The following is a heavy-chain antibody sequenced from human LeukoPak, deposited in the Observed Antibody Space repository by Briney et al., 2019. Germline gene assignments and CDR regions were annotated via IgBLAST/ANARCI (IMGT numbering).Heavy chain of an antibody. Sequence: ASVKVSSTVSVSTLIELSTHWVRQAPGKGLEWMGGLNLEDGEPVYAQKFQGRVTATEDRAAGTAYMELNSLTSEDTALYYCAKGVAVAGTPPGGDYWGQGTLVTVSS. CDR3: AKGVAVAGTPPGGDY. CDR2: LNLEDGEP. CDR1: VSTLIELS. J-gene: IGHJ4*02. V-gene: IGHV1-24*01. D-gene: IGHD6-19*01.